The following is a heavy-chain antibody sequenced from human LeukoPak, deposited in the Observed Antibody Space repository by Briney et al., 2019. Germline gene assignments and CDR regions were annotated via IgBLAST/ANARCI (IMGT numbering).Heavy chain of an antibody. J-gene: IGHJ6*03. CDR1: GDSISGNNCY. D-gene: IGHD2-2*01. CDR2: INYSGTT. CDR3: ARLPGRSYCSSTSCQKIKRGGGSYYYMDV. V-gene: IGHV4-39*07. Sequence: PSETLSLTCTVSGDSISGNNCYWAWIRQPPGKGLEYIASINYSGTTYYNPSLKSLVTISADTSKNQFSLKLSSVTAADTAVYYCARLPGRSYCSSTSCQKIKRGGGSYYYMDVWGKGTTVTISS.